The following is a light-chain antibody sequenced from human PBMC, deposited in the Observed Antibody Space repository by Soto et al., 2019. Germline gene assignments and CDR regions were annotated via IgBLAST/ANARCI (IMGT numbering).Light chain of an antibody. V-gene: IGLV1-44*01. CDR2: DNN. J-gene: IGLJ3*02. Sequence: QAVVTQPPSASGTPGQRVTISCSGSRSNIERNTVNWYRQVQGTAPKLLIYDNNQRPSGVPDRFSGSKSGTSASLAISGLQSEDEANYYCAAWDDSLSGYWVFGVGTKLTVL. CDR1: RSNIERNT. CDR3: AAWDDSLSGYWV.